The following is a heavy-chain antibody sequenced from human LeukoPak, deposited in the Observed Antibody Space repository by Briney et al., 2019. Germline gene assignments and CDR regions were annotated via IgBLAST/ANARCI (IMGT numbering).Heavy chain of an antibody. Sequence: GASVKVSCKTSGYTFTGYYMHWVRQAPGQGLDWMGWINPNSGGTNYAQKFQDRVSMTRDTSISTAYMELSRLRSDDTAVYYCARGHSSGYYLFEYWGQGTLVNDSS. V-gene: IGHV1-2*02. D-gene: IGHD3-22*01. CDR3: ARGHSSGYYLFEY. J-gene: IGHJ4*02. CDR2: INPNSGGT. CDR1: GYTFTGYY.